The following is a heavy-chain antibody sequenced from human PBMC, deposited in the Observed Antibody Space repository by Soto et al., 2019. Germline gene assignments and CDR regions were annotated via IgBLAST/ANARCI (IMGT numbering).Heavy chain of an antibody. CDR1: GFTFSSYG. Sequence: GGSLRLSCAASGFTFSSYGMSWVRQAPGKGLGWVANIKHDGSEKYYADSVKGRFTISRDNAKNTLYLQMNSLRAEDTAVYYCAKAMLYGDHEVDYFDYWGQGPLVTVSS. CDR3: AKAMLYGDHEVDYFDY. J-gene: IGHJ4*02. CDR2: IKHDGSEK. V-gene: IGHV3-7*01. D-gene: IGHD4-17*01.